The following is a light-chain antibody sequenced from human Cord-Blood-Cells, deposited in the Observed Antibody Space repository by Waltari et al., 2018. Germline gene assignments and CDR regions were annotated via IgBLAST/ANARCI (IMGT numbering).Light chain of an antibody. V-gene: IGLV2-14*01. CDR3: SSYTSSSTLVV. CDR1: SSDVGGYNC. Sequence: QSALTPPASVSGSPGQSITISCTGTSSDVGGYNCVSCYQQHPGKAPKLMIYDVSNRPSGFSNRFSGSKSGNTASLTISGLQAEDEADYYCSSYTSSSTLVVFGGGTKLTVL. CDR2: DVS. J-gene: IGLJ2*01.